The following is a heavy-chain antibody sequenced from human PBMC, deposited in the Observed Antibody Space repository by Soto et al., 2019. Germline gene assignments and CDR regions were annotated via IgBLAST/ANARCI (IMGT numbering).Heavy chain of an antibody. V-gene: IGHV5-51*01. CDR3: ARLGGPPGYCSGGSCYGLFDP. Sequence: GESLKISCKGSGYSFTSYWIGWVRQMPGKGLEWMGIIYPGDSDTRYSPSFQGQVTISADKSISTAYLQWSSLKASDTAMYYCARLGGPPGYCSGGSCYGLFDPWGQGTLVTVSS. D-gene: IGHD2-15*01. CDR2: IYPGDSDT. J-gene: IGHJ5*02. CDR1: GYSFTSYW.